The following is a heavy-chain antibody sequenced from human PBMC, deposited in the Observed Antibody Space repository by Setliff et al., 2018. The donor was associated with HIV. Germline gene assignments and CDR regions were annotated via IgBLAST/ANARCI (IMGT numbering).Heavy chain of an antibody. V-gene: IGHV4-34*01. Sequence: PSETLSLTCAVYGGSFSGYYWSWIRQSPGKGLEWIGQINHGGSTNCSPSLKSRVTMSIDTSKNQFSLRLSSVTAADTAVYYCASDYSSRHDAFDIWGQGTVVT. D-gene: IGHD6-13*01. CDR3: ASDYSSRHDAFDI. CDR1: GGSFSGYY. J-gene: IGHJ3*02. CDR2: INHGGST.